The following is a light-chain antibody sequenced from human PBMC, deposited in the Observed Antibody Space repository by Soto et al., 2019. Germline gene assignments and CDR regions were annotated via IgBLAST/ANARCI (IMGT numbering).Light chain of an antibody. CDR3: LQYNKWPPFT. Sequence: EIVMTQSPATLSVSPGERATLSCRASQSVNSNLAWYQQRPGQPPRLLIYDAFTRAPGTPARFSGSGSGTEFPLTINSLQSEDFAVYYCLQYNKWPPFTFGPGTKVDIK. J-gene: IGKJ3*01. V-gene: IGKV3-15*01. CDR1: QSVNSN. CDR2: DAF.